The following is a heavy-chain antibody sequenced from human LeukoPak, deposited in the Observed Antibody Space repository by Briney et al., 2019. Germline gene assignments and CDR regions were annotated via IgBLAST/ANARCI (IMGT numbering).Heavy chain of an antibody. Sequence: GASVKVSCKASGGTFSSYAISWVRQAPGQGLEWMGGIIPIFGTANYAQKFQGRVTITADESTSTAYMELSSLRSEDTAVYYCAKEKSNCGGDCSILLYYFDYWGQGTLVTVSS. J-gene: IGHJ4*02. CDR2: IIPIFGTA. CDR3: AKEKSNCGGDCSILLYYFDY. V-gene: IGHV1-69*13. D-gene: IGHD2-21*01. CDR1: GGTFSSYA.